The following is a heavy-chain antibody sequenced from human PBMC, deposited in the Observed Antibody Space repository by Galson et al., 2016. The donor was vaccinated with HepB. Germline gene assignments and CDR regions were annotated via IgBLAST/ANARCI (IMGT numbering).Heavy chain of an antibody. CDR1: GFTFTTYS. J-gene: IGHJ4*02. V-gene: IGHV3-21*01. CDR2: ITSGFSFI. D-gene: IGHD4-17*01. CDR3: AKSYGDYGFGLDY. Sequence: SLRLSCAASGFTFTTYSMNWVRQAPGKGLEWVSSITSGFSFIYYADSVKGRFTISRDNSENSLYLQMNSLRDEDTAVYYCAKSYGDYGFGLDYWGQGTLVTVSS.